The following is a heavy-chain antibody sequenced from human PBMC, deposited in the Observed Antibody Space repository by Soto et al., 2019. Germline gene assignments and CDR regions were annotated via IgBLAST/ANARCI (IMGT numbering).Heavy chain of an antibody. CDR3: ARGPQYYDFWSGQKRGYYYYMDV. CDR1: GFTFSSYS. V-gene: IGHV3-48*01. CDR2: ISSSSSTI. D-gene: IGHD3-3*01. Sequence: GGSLRLSCAASGFTFSSYSMNWVRQAPGKGLEWVSYISSSSSTIYYADSVKGRFTISRDNAKNSLYLQMNSLRAEDTAVYYCARGPQYYDFWSGQKRGYYYYMDVWGKGTTVTVSS. J-gene: IGHJ6*03.